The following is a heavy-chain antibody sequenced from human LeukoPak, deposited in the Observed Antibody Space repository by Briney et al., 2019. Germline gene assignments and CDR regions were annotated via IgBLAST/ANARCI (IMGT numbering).Heavy chain of an antibody. CDR2: ISWNSGSI. CDR1: GFTFDDYA. Sequence: GGSLRLSCAASGFTFDDYAMHWVRQAPGKGLEWVSGISWNSGSIGYADSVKGRFTISRDNAKNSLYLQMNRLRAEETALYYCAKDIGGGGSGSYYNDWGQGTPVTVSS. D-gene: IGHD3-10*01. J-gene: IGHJ4*02. V-gene: IGHV3-9*01. CDR3: AKDIGGGGSGSYYND.